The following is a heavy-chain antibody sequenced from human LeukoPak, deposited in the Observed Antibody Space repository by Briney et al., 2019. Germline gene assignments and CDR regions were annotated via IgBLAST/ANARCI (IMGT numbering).Heavy chain of an antibody. CDR1: GFTFGSYA. CDR3: ASSFSSGWYP. J-gene: IGHJ5*02. CDR2: ISYDGSKK. V-gene: IGHV3-30*07. Sequence: GRSLRLSCAASGFTFGSYAMHWVRQTPGKGLEWVAVISYDGSKKYYADSVKGRFTISRDNSKNTLYLQMNSLRAEDTAVYYCASSFSSGWYPWGQGTLVTVSS. D-gene: IGHD6-19*01.